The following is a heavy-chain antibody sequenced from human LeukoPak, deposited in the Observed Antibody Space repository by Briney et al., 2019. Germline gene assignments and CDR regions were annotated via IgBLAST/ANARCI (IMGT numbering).Heavy chain of an antibody. V-gene: IGHV4-39*07. CDR3: EVGYHTPLDP. J-gene: IGHJ5*02. D-gene: IGHD6-25*01. CDR2: IYYSGSF. Sequence: SETLSLTCAVSGGSISSSSYYWGWSRQPPGKGLEWIGNIYYSGSFYNNTSLNSRVTISVYTSKNQFSLNLSSVTAAETAVYYCEVGYHTPLDPWGQGTLVTVSS. CDR1: GGSISSSSYY.